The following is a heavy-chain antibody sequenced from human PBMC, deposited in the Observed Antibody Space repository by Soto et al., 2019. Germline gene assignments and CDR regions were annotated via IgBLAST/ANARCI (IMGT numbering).Heavy chain of an antibody. CDR2: IYYSGSA. CDR1: GGSISSSSYY. Sequence: SETLSLTCTVSGGSISSSSYYWGWIRQPPGKGLEWIGNIYYSGSAYYNPSLKSRVTISVDMSKNNFSLKLSSVTAADTAVYYCVRIGGGSPGDYWGQGTLVTVS. V-gene: IGHV4-39*02. CDR3: VRIGGGSPGDY. J-gene: IGHJ4*02.